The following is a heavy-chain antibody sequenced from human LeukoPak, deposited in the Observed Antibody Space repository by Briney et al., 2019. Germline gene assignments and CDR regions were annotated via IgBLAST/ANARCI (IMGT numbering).Heavy chain of an antibody. V-gene: IGHV4-59*01. J-gene: IGHJ4*02. CDR3: ARGGPVVED. D-gene: IGHD2-15*01. CDR2: INYSGST. Sequence: SETLSLTCTVSGGSSSSYYWSWIRQPPGKGLEWIGYINYSGSTNYNPSLKSRVTISVDTSKNQFSLKLSSVTAADTAVYYCARGGPVVEDWGQGTLVTVSS. CDR1: GGSSSSYY.